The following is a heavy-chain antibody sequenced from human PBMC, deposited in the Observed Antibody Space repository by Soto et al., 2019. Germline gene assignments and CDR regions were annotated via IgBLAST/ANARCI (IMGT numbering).Heavy chain of an antibody. D-gene: IGHD3-16*02. V-gene: IGHV4-30-4*01. CDR1: GGSISGGGYY. CDR3: ARAPSFFDS. Sequence: QVQLQESGPGLVKPSQTLSLTCTVSGGSISGGGYYWSWIRQPPGKGLEWLGYISDSGSTYYNPSLESRIAMPLDTSKNQFSLKLTSVTAADTAVYYCARAPSFFDSWGQGTLVTVSS. J-gene: IGHJ4*02. CDR2: ISDSGST.